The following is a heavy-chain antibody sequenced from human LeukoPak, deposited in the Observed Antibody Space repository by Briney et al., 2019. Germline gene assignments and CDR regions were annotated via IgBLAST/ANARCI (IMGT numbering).Heavy chain of an antibody. CDR2: ISGSGGST. J-gene: IGHJ4*02. D-gene: IGHD3-9*01. V-gene: IGHV3-23*01. Sequence: PGRSLRLSCAASGFTFSSYAMHWVRQAPGKGLEWVSAISGSGGSTYYADSVKGRFTISRDNSKNTLYLQMNSLRAEDTAVYYCAKDLSILTGRFDYWGQGTLVTVSS. CDR1: GFTFSSYA. CDR3: AKDLSILTGRFDY.